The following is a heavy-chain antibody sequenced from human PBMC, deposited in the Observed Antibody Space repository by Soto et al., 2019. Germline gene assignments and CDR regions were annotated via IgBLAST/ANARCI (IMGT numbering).Heavy chain of an antibody. CDR3: ARGAGSGWDYYYYGMDV. D-gene: IGHD6-19*01. V-gene: IGHV4-34*01. J-gene: IGHJ6*02. CDR1: GGSFSGYY. Sequence: QVQLQQWGAGLLKPSETLSLTRGVYGGSFSGYYWSWIRQPPGKGLEWIGEINHSGSTNYNPSLKSRVTILVDTSKNQFSLKLSSVTAAETAVYYCARGAGSGWDYYYYGMDVWGQGTTVTVSS. CDR2: INHSGST.